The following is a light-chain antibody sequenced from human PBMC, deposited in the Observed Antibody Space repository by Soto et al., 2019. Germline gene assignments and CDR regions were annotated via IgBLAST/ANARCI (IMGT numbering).Light chain of an antibody. Sequence: EIVLTQSPGTLSLSPGERATLSSRVSQSVSSSYLAWYQQKPGQAPRLLIYGASSRATGIPDRFSGSGSGTDFTLTISRLEPEDFAVYYCQQYDSSPLTFGGGTKVEIK. CDR1: QSVSSSY. CDR3: QQYDSSPLT. V-gene: IGKV3-20*01. J-gene: IGKJ4*01. CDR2: GAS.